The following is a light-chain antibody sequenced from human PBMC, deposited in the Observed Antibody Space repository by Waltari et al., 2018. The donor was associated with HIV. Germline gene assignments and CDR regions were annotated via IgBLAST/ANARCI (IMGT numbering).Light chain of an antibody. V-gene: IGKV3-20*01. CDR2: GAS. Sequence: EIVLTQFPGTLSLSQGERATLSCRASQSVRNNLGWYQQKPGQAPRLLIFGASSGATDIPDRFSGSGSGTDFTLTISRLEPEDSAVYFCQQYGKSPITFGQGTRLEI. CDR1: QSVRNN. J-gene: IGKJ5*01. CDR3: QQYGKSPIT.